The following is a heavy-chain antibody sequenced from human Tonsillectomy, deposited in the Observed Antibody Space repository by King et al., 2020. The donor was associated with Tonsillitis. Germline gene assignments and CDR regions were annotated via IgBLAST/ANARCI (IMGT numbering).Heavy chain of an antibody. CDR1: GFTFSSYG. J-gene: IGHJ5*02. CDR3: AKERGGSYWRLWWFDP. CDR2: IRYDGSNK. Sequence: VQLVESGGGVVQPGGSLRLSCAASGFTFSSYGMHWVRQAPGKGLEWVAFIRYDGSNKYYADSVKGRFTISRDNSKNTLYLQTNSLRAEDTAVYYCAKERGGSYWRLWWFDPWGQGTLVTVSS. D-gene: IGHD1-26*01. V-gene: IGHV3-30*02.